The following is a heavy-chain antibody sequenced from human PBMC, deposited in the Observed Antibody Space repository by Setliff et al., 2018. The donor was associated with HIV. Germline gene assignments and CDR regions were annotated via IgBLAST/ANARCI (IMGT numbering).Heavy chain of an antibody. D-gene: IGHD3-22*01. Sequence: ASETLSLTCAVSAYSISSGYYWGWIRQPPGKGLEWIGSIYHSGSTYYNPSLMSRVTISVDTSKNQFSLKLRSVTAADTAVYYCARQWRDQYNSGVSTGYFQHWGLGTLVTVSS. CDR2: IYHSGST. V-gene: IGHV4-38-2*01. J-gene: IGHJ1*01. CDR1: AYSISSGYY. CDR3: ARQWRDQYNSGVSTGYFQH.